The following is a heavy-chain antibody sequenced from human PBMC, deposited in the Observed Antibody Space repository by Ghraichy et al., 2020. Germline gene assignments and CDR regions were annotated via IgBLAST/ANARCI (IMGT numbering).Heavy chain of an antibody. J-gene: IGHJ4*02. D-gene: IGHD6-13*01. CDR2: IRYDGNNK. Sequence: GGSLRLSCAASGFSFTNYDMHWVRQAPGKGLEWVAIIRYDGNNKYYADSVKVRFTISRDNSKNTLYLQMNNLRAEYTAVYYCAKDLYSSSWNFDYWGQGTLVTVSS. CDR3: AKDLYSSSWNFDY. V-gene: IGHV3-30*02. CDR1: GFSFTNYD.